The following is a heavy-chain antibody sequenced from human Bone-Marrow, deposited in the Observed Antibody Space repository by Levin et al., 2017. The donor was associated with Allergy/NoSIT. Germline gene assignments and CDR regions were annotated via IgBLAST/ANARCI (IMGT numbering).Heavy chain of an antibody. Sequence: PGGSLRLSCAASGFTLSNYAMHWVRQAPGKGLEWVAVMSSDGSSKYYADSVKGRFIISRDNSKNTLSLQMNSLTTEDTAVYYCTGIYGNWGQGTLVTVSS. J-gene: IGHJ4*02. CDR1: GFTLSNYA. CDR2: MSSDGSSK. V-gene: IGHV3-30-3*01. D-gene: IGHD1-14*01. CDR3: TGIYGN.